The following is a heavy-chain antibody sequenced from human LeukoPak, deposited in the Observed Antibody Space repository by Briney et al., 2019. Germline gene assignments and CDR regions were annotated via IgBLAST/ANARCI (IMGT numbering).Heavy chain of an antibody. Sequence: PGGSLRLSCAASGFTVSSNYMSWVRQAPGKGLEWVSVIYTGGSTYYADSVKGRFTISRDNSKNTVYLQMNTLRAEDTAVYCCARGAIVRAPPGDYWGQGTLVTVSS. CDR1: GFTVSSNY. CDR3: ARGAIVRAPPGDY. V-gene: IGHV3-66*01. J-gene: IGHJ4*02. D-gene: IGHD1-26*01. CDR2: IYTGGST.